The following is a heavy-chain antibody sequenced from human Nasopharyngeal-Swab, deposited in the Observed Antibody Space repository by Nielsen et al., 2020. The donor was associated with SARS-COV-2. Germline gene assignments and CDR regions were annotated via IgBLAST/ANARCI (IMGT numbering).Heavy chain of an antibody. CDR3: AKSSVPDY. CDR2: ISYDGSNK. D-gene: IGHD1-1*01. Sequence: VRQAPGKGLEWVAVISYDGSNKYYADSVKGRFTISRDNSKNTLYPQMNSLRAEDTAVYYCAKSSVPDYWGQGTLVTVSS. V-gene: IGHV3-30*18. J-gene: IGHJ4*02.